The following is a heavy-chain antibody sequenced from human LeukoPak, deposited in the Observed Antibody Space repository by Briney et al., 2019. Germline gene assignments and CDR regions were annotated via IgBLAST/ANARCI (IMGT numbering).Heavy chain of an antibody. V-gene: IGHV3-48*01. CDR2: IGIATGNT. Sequence: GGSLRLSCAASGFRFSDYSMNWVRQAPGKGLEWISYIGIATGNTHYADTVQGRFTIYRDKYKKSLYLQMHSLRVEDRAVYYCARDYKYAFDNWGQGTLVTVSS. D-gene: IGHD5-24*01. J-gene: IGHJ4*02. CDR1: GFRFSDYS. CDR3: ARDYKYAFDN.